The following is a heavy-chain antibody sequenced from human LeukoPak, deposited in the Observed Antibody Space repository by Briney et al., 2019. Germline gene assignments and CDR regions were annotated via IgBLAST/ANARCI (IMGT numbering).Heavy chain of an antibody. CDR2: ISGSGDST. CDR1: GFTFNKYS. CDR3: AGAWQ. D-gene: IGHD4/OR15-4a*01. J-gene: IGHJ4*02. V-gene: IGHV3-23*01. Sequence: GGSLRLSCAASGFTFNKYSMSWLRQAPGQGLEWVSDISGSGDSTLYADSVKGRFTISRDNSKNTLYLEMNSLRAGDTAIYYCAGAWQWGQGTLVTVSS.